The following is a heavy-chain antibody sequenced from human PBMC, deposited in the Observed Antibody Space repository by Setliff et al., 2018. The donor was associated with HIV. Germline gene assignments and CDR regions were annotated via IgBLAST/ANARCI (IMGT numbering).Heavy chain of an antibody. Sequence: SSETLSLTCAVYGESFSGYYWSWIRQPAGKGLEWLGEINHSGRAKYNPSLKSRASISADTSKNQFSLRLTSVTAADTAVYYCAIVAPYCNHCICHLFDYWGHGNLVTVSS. J-gene: IGHJ4*01. CDR2: INHSGRA. CDR3: AIVAPYCNHCICHLFDY. CDR1: GESFSGYY. V-gene: IGHV4-34*01. D-gene: IGHD3-10*01.